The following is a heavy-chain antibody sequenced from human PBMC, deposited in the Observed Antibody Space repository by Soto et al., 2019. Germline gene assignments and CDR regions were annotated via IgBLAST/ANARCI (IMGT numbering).Heavy chain of an antibody. V-gene: IGHV1-8*01. CDR1: GYTFTSYD. J-gene: IGHJ5*02. CDR3: ARGRIIVAGGFDP. CDR2: MNPSTGNT. D-gene: IGHD6-19*01. Sequence: QVQLVQSGAEVKKPGASVKVSCKASGYTFTSYDIIWVRQATGQGLEWMGWMNPSTGNTDSAEKFQGRLTMTRNTSLSTVYVEKSSLSFEDRAVYYWARGRIIVAGGFDPWGQGTLVTVSS.